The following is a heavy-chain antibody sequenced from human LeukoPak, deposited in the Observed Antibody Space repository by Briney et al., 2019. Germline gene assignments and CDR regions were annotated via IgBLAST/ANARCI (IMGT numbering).Heavy chain of an antibody. CDR3: ARHPSGRQLANFDY. CDR2: IYPGDSDT. CDR1: RYSFTNYW. Sequence: GESLKISRKGSRYSFTNYWIGWVRQMPGKGLEWMGIIYPGDSDTRNSPSFQGQVTISADKSISTAYLQWSSLKASDTAMYYCARHPSGRQLANFDYWGQGTLVTVSS. D-gene: IGHD6-13*01. V-gene: IGHV5-51*01. J-gene: IGHJ4*02.